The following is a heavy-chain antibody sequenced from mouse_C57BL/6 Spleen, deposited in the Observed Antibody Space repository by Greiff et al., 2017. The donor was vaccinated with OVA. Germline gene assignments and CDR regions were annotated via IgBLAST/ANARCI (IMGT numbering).Heavy chain of an antibody. CDR2: IWWDDDK. CDR1: GFSLSTFGMG. Sequence: QVTLKESGPGILQPSQTLSLTCSFSGFSLSTFGMGVGWIRQPSGKGLEWLAHIWWDDDKYYNPALKSRLTISKDTSKNQVFLKIANVDTADTATYYCARTTLITTVPYWYFDVWGTGTTVTVSS. V-gene: IGHV8-8*01. D-gene: IGHD1-1*01. J-gene: IGHJ1*03. CDR3: ARTTLITTVPYWYFDV.